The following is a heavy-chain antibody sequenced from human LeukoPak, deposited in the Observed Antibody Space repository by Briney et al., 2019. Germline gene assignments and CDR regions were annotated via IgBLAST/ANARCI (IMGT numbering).Heavy chain of an antibody. CDR2: IYYGEST. CDR3: ARVGSGWGEIDY. J-gene: IGHJ4*02. CDR1: GGSFSGYY. D-gene: IGHD6-19*01. V-gene: IGHV4-34*01. Sequence: SETLSLTCAVYGGSFSGYYWSWIRQPPGKGLEWIGSGGIYYGESTYYNPSLKSRVTISLDTSKNRFSLKLSSVTAADTAVYYCARVGSGWGEIDYWGQGTLVTVSS.